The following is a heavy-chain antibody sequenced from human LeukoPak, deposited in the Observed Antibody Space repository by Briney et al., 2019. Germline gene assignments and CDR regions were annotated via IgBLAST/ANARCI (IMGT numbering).Heavy chain of an antibody. CDR2: INTNTGKP. Sequence: GASVKVSCKASAHTFTSYAMNWVRQAPGQGLEWMGWINTNTGKPTYAQAFTGRFVLSLDMSVSTTYLQISSPQAEDTAVYYCATGPYATATPPFDYWGQGTLVTVSS. CDR3: ATGPYATATPPFDY. V-gene: IGHV7-4-1*02. CDR1: AHTFTSYA. J-gene: IGHJ4*02. D-gene: IGHD2-15*01.